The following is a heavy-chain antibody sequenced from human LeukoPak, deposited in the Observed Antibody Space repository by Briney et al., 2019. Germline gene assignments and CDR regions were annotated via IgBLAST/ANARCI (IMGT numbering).Heavy chain of an antibody. CDR1: GFTFSSYA. D-gene: IGHD2-2*01. CDR2: ISYDGSSK. Sequence: PGRSLRLSCAASGFTFSSYAMHWVRQAPGKGLEWGAVISYDGSSKYYAASVKGRFTISRDNSKNTLYLQMNSLRAEDTAVYYCARELVVPAAMDYYYYGMDVWGQGTTVTVSS. V-gene: IGHV3-30-3*01. J-gene: IGHJ6*02. CDR3: ARELVVPAAMDYYYYGMDV.